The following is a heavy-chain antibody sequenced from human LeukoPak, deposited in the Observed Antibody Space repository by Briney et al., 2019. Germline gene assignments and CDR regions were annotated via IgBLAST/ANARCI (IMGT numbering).Heavy chain of an antibody. V-gene: IGHV4-34*01. CDR1: GGSFSGYY. Sequence: PSETLSLTCAVYGGSFSGYYLSWIRQPPGKGLEWIGEINHSGSTNYNPSLKSRVTISVDTSKNQFSLKLSSVTPADTAVYYCASYDYWGQGTLGTVSS. CDR3: ASYDY. J-gene: IGHJ4*02. CDR2: INHSGST.